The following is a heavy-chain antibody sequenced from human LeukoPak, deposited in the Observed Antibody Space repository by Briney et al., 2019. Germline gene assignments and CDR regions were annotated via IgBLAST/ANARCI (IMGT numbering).Heavy chain of an antibody. CDR2: TSYDGSTE. J-gene: IGHJ4*02. CDR1: GFTFGSYA. D-gene: IGHD3-22*01. Sequence: GGSLRLSCAASGFTFGSYAMHWVRQAPGKGLEWVAYTSYDGSTEYYADSVKGRFTLYRDNSKDTLYLQMNSLRAEDTAVYFCAKDQYSRGYFDLDYWGQATLVTVSP. CDR3: AKDQYSRGYFDLDY. V-gene: IGHV3-30*18.